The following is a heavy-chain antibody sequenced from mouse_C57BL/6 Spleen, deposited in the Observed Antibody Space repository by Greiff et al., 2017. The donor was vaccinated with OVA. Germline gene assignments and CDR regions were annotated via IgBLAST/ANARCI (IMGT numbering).Heavy chain of an antibody. V-gene: IGHV1-4*01. CDR2: INPSSGYT. Sequence: VKLVESGAELARPGASVKMSCKASGYTFTSYTMHWVKQRPGQGLEWIGYINPSSGYTKYNQKFKDKATLTADKSSSTAYMQLSSLTSEDSAVYYCARGQLTGTRYFDVWGTGTTVTVSS. CDR1: GYTFTSYT. J-gene: IGHJ1*03. CDR3: ARGQLTGTRYFDV. D-gene: IGHD4-1*01.